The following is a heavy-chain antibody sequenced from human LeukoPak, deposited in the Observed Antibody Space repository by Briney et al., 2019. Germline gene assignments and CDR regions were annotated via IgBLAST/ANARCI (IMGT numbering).Heavy chain of an antibody. J-gene: IGHJ6*03. Sequence: ASVKVSCKASGYTFTNYDINWVRQATGQGLEWMGWMNPNSGNTGYAQKFQGRVTMTRNTSISTAYKELSSLRSEDMAVYYCARNYYDSSGYYLGLNYYYYYMDVWGKGTTVTVSS. D-gene: IGHD3-22*01. CDR2: MNPNSGNT. V-gene: IGHV1-8*01. CDR1: GYTFTNYD. CDR3: ARNYYDSSGYYLGLNYYYYYMDV.